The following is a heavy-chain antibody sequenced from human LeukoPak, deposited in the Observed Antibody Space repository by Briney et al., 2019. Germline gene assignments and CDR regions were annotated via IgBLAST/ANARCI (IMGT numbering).Heavy chain of an antibody. D-gene: IGHD5-24*01. Sequence: SVKVSCKASGGTFSSYAISWVRQAPGQGLEWMGRIIPIFGTANYAEKFQGRVTITTDESTSTAYMELSSLRSEDTAVYYCARDTGGMATITFYFDYWGQGTLVTVSS. CDR1: GGTFSSYA. V-gene: IGHV1-69*05. CDR2: IIPIFGTA. CDR3: ARDTGGMATITFYFDY. J-gene: IGHJ4*02.